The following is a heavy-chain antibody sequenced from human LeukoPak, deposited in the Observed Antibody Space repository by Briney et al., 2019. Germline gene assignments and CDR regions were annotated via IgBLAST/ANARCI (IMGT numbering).Heavy chain of an antibody. CDR2: ISGSGGST. V-gene: IGHV3-23*01. Sequence: GGSLRLSCAASGFTFSSYAMSWVRQAPGKGLEWVSAISGSGGSTYYADSVKGRFTISRDNAKNSLYLQMNSLRAEDTAVYYCARVGNWNYDYWGQGTLVTVSS. CDR1: GFTFSSYA. D-gene: IGHD1-7*01. J-gene: IGHJ4*02. CDR3: ARVGNWNYDY.